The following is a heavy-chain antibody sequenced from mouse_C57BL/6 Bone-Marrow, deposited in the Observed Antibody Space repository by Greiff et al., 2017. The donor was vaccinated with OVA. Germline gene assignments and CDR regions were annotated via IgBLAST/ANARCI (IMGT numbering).Heavy chain of an antibody. CDR3: ARSTEVDY. D-gene: IGHD1-1*01. V-gene: IGHV14-3*01. Sequence: VQLKQSVAELVRPGASVKLSCTASGFTIKNTYMHWVKQRPEQGLEWIGRIDPANGNTKYAPKFQGKATITADTSSNTAYLQLSSLTSEDTALYYCARSTEVDYWGQGTTLTVSS. J-gene: IGHJ2*01. CDR2: IDPANGNT. CDR1: GFTIKNTY.